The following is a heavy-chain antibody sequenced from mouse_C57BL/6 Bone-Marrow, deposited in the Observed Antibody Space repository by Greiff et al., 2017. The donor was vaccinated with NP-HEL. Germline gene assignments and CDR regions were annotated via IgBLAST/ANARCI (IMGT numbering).Heavy chain of an antibody. V-gene: IGHV5-6*01. CDR2: ISSGGSYT. CDR3: ARHYDSNYFDY. CDR1: GFTFSSYG. D-gene: IGHD1-1*01. J-gene: IGHJ2*01. Sequence: EVKVVESGGDLVKPGGSLKLSCAASGFTFSSYGMSWVRPTPDQRLAWVATISSGGSYTYYPDSVKGRFTISRDNAKNTLYLQMSSLKSEDTAMYYCARHYDSNYFDYWGQGTTLTVSS.